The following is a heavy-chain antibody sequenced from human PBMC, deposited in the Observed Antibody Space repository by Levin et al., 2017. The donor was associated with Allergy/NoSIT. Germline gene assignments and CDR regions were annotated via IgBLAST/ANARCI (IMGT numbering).Heavy chain of an antibody. CDR2: IHPGDSQT. CDR3: ATLEYCSGSTCYAPSRY. J-gene: IGHJ4*02. D-gene: IGHD2-2*01. V-gene: IGHV5-51*01. Sequence: NPGESLKISCQTSGYTFSNYWIGWVRQMPGKGLEWMGIIHPGDSQTRYSPSFQGQVTISADKSITTAYLQWTTLKASDTAMYYCATLEYCSGSTCYAPSRYWGQGTLVAVSS. CDR1: GYTFSNYW.